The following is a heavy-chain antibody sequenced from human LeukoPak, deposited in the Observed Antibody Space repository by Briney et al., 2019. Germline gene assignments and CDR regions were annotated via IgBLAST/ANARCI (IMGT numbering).Heavy chain of an antibody. J-gene: IGHJ6*03. Sequence: RTSETLSLTCTVSDDSITMYYWTWIRQPPGKGLEWIGYIYYSGSTNNNPSLKSRVTISVDKSKNQISLKLSSVTAADTAVYYCARGVSRGYSYGRYYMDVWGKGTTVTVSS. V-gene: IGHV4-59*01. D-gene: IGHD5-18*01. CDR3: ARGVSRGYSYGRYYMDV. CDR2: IYYSGST. CDR1: DDSITMYY.